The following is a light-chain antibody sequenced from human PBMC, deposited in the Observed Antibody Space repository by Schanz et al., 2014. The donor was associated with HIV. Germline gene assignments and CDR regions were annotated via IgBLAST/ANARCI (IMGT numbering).Light chain of an antibody. V-gene: IGLV1-44*01. CDR2: SND. J-gene: IGLJ3*02. Sequence: QSVLTQPPSASGTPGQRVTISCSGSSSNIGSHTVNWYQQLPGTAPKLLMYSNDQRPSGVPDRFSDSKSGTSASLAISGLQSEDEAYYYCQCYDSSLSDVVFGGGTKLTVL. CDR3: QCYDSSLSDVV. CDR1: SSNIGSHT.